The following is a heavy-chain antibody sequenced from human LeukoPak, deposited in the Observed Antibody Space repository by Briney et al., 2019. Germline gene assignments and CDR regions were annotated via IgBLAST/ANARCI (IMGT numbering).Heavy chain of an antibody. CDR1: GFAFGTYS. V-gene: IGHV3-23*01. Sequence: PGGSLRLSCAASGFAFGTYSMNWVRQAPGKGLEWVSGISGSGAGTYYADSVKGRFTISRDNSKNTLYLQMNSLRAEDTAVYYCAKMVREFYTISYYFDYWGQGTLVTVSS. CDR2: ISGSGAGT. D-gene: IGHD2-8*01. J-gene: IGHJ4*02. CDR3: AKMVREFYTISYYFDY.